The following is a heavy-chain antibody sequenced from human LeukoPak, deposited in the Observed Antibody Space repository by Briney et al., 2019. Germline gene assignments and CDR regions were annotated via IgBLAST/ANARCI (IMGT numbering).Heavy chain of an antibody. CDR1: GGSFSGYY. D-gene: IGHD6-19*01. Sequence: SETLSLTCAVYGGSFSGYYWSWIRQPPGKGLEWIGEINHSGSTNYNPSLKSRVTISVDTSKNQFSLKLSSVTAADTAVYYCASGVVAGTESRWFDPWGQGTLVTVSS. V-gene: IGHV4-34*01. CDR3: ASGVVAGTESRWFDP. CDR2: INHSGST. J-gene: IGHJ5*02.